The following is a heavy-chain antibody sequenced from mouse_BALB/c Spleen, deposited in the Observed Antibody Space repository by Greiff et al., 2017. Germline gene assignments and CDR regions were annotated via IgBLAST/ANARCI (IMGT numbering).Heavy chain of an antibody. J-gene: IGHJ3*01. D-gene: IGHD2-14*01. V-gene: IGHV1-54*01. CDR1: GYAFTNYL. Sequence: VQLQQSGAELVRPGTSVKVSCKASGYAFTNYLIEWVKQRPGQGLEWIGVINPGSGGTNYNEKFKGKATLTADKSSSTAYMQLSSLTSDDSAVYFCARRRYGAWFAYWGQGTLVTVSA. CDR2: INPGSGGT. CDR3: ARRRYGAWFAY.